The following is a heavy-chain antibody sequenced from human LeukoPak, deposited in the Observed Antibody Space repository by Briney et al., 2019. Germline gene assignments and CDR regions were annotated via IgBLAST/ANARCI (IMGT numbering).Heavy chain of an antibody. CDR2: INHSGST. V-gene: IGHV4-34*01. Sequence: SETLSLTCTVSGGSISGYYWSWIRQPPGKGLEWIGEINHSGSTNYNPSLKSRVTISVDTSKNQFSLKLSSVTAADTAVYYCARGRSSWSSGTWFDPWGQGTLVTVSS. CDR1: GGSISGYY. J-gene: IGHJ5*02. D-gene: IGHD6-13*01. CDR3: ARGRSSWSSGTWFDP.